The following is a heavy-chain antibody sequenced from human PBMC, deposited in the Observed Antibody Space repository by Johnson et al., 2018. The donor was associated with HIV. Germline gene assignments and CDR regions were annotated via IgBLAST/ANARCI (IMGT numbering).Heavy chain of an antibody. V-gene: IGHV3-30-3*01. Sequence: QVQLVESGGGVVQPGRSLRLSCAASGFTFSSYAMHWVRQAPGKGLEWVAVISYDGSNKYYADSVTGRFTISRDNSNNTLYLQMNSLRAEDTAVYYVAIQRGGGKGGGAFDIWGQGTMVTVSS. CDR3: AIQRGGGKGGGAFDI. D-gene: IGHD2-15*01. CDR2: ISYDGSNK. J-gene: IGHJ3*02. CDR1: GFTFSSYA.